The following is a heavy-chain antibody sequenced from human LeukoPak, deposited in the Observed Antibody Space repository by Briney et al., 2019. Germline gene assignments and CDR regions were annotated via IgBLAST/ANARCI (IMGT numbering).Heavy chain of an antibody. CDR1: GFTFSSYS. D-gene: IGHD3-10*01. V-gene: IGHV3-21*04. CDR2: ISGGSSFT. CDR3: ARVTYGSGTYGAFDY. Sequence: GGSLRLSCAASGFTFSSYSMNWVRQAPGKGLEWVSYISGGSSFTYYVDSVKGRFTISRDNAKNSLYLQMNSLRAEDTAVYYCARVTYGSGTYGAFDYWGQGTLVTVSS. J-gene: IGHJ4*02.